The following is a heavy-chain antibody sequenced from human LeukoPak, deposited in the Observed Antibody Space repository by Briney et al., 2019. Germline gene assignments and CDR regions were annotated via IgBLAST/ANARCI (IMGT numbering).Heavy chain of an antibody. J-gene: IGHJ6*02. CDR2: IKQDGSEK. Sequence: GGSLRLSCAASGFTFSNYWMSWVRQGPGKGLEWVANIKQDGSEKYYVDSVKGRFTISRDNAKNSLYLQMNSLRAEDTAVYYCARVGDYDSSGYLNYGMDVWGQGTTVTVSS. D-gene: IGHD3-22*01. CDR1: GFTFSNYW. V-gene: IGHV3-7*01. CDR3: ARVGDYDSSGYLNYGMDV.